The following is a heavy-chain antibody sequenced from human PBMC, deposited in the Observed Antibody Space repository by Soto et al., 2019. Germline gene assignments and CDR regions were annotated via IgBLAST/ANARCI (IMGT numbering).Heavy chain of an antibody. V-gene: IGHV4-34*01. Sequence: SETLSLTCAVYGGSFSGYYWSWIRQPPGKGLEWIGEINHSGSTNYNPSLKSRVTISVDTSKNQFSLKLSSVTAADTAVYYCARGAVVVTYLDYWGQGTLVTVSS. CDR2: INHSGST. D-gene: IGHD3-22*01. CDR1: GGSFSGYY. CDR3: ARGAVVVTYLDY. J-gene: IGHJ4*02.